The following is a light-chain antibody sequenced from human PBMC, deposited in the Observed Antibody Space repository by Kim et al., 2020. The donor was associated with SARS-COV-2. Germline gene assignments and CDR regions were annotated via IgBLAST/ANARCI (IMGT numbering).Light chain of an antibody. V-gene: IGLV6-57*03. J-gene: IGLJ3*02. CDR3: QSYDSSTPCV. CDR1: SGSIASNY. Sequence: TVTISCPRSSGSIASNYVQWYQQRPGSAPSTVIYEDNQRPSGVPARFSGSIDSSSNSASLTISGLRTEDEADYYCQSYDSSTPCVFGGGTQLTVL. CDR2: EDN.